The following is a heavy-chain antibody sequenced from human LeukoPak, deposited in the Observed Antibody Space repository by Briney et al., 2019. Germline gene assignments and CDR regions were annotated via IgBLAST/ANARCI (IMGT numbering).Heavy chain of an antibody. J-gene: IGHJ4*02. Sequence: SQTLSLTCAISGDSVSSNSAAWNWIRQSPSRGLEWLGRTYYRSKWYTEYAVSVKSRITINPDTSKNQFSLQLGSVNTEDTAVYYCVGLGSGSNYWGQGTLDTVSS. CDR1: GDSVSSNSAA. D-gene: IGHD3-10*01. CDR3: VGLGSGSNY. V-gene: IGHV6-1*01. CDR2: TYYRSKWYT.